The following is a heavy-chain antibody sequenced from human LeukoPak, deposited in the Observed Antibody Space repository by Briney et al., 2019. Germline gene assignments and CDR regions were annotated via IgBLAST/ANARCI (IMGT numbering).Heavy chain of an antibody. CDR2: INPNSGST. CDR1: GYTFTGYY. D-gene: IGHD5-24*01. Sequence: ASVKVSCKASGYTFTGYYMHWVRQAPGQGLEWMGRINPNSGSTNYAQKFQGRVTMTRDTSISTAYMELSRLRSDDTAVYYCARDLRGDGYNADYWGQGTLVTVSS. J-gene: IGHJ4*02. CDR3: ARDLRGDGYNADY. V-gene: IGHV1-2*06.